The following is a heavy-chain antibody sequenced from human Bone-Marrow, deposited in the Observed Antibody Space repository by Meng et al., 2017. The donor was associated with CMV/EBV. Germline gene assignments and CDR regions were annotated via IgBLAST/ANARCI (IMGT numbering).Heavy chain of an antibody. J-gene: IGHJ2*01. CDR2: ISYDGSNK. V-gene: IGHV3-30-3*01. CDR3: ARSIVVGTHWYFDL. Sequence: GESLKISCAASGFTFSSYWMHWVRQAPGKGLEWVAIISYDGSNKHYADSVKGRFTISRDNSKSALYLEMNSLRAEDTAVYYCARSIVVGTHWYFDLWGRATLVTVSS. D-gene: IGHD3-22*01. CDR1: GFTFSSYW.